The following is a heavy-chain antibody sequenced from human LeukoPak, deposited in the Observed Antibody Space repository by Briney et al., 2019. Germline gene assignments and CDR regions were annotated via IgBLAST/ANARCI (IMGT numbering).Heavy chain of an antibody. CDR1: GGSISSSNYY. Sequence: PSETLSLTCSVSGGSISSSNYYWGWIRQPPGMGLEWIGSIHYSGNTYYSPSLKSRVTVSVDTSKNQFSLMLSSVTAADTAVYYCARLNDYYYYMDVWGKGTTATVSS. CDR2: IHYSGNT. J-gene: IGHJ6*03. CDR3: ARLNDYYYYMDV. V-gene: IGHV4-39*01.